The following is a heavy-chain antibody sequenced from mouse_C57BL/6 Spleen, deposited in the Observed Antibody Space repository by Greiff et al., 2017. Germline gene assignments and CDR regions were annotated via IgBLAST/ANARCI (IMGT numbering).Heavy chain of an antibody. J-gene: IGHJ1*03. Sequence: QVQLQQPGAELVRPGSSVKLSCKASGYTFTSYWMHWVKQRPIQGLEWIGNIDPSDSETHYNQKFKDKATLTVEKSSSTAYMQLSSLTSEDSAVYYCAREGAYYGSRDWYFDDWGTGTTVTVSS. CDR3: AREGAYYGSRDWYFDD. V-gene: IGHV1-52*01. CDR2: IDPSDSET. D-gene: IGHD1-1*01. CDR1: GYTFTSYW.